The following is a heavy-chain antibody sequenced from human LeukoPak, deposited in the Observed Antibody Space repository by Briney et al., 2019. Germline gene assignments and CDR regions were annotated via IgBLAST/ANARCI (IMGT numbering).Heavy chain of an antibody. D-gene: IGHD3-22*01. J-gene: IGHJ4*02. CDR3: STGGYYFDY. V-gene: IGHV3-15*01. Sequence: GGTLRLSCAASGFTFSNAWMNWVRQAPGKGQEWVCRIKSKPDGGTIYYAAPVKGRFTISRDDSKSTLYLQMNSLTTGDTAVYYCSTGGYYFDYWGQGTLVTVSS. CDR1: GFTFSNAW. CDR2: IKSKPDGGTI.